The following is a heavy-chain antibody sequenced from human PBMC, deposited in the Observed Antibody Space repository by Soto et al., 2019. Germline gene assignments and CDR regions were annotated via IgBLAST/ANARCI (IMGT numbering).Heavy chain of an antibody. Sequence: PSETLSLTCSVSVGSISSSSYYWGWIRQPPGKGLEWVGSIYYSGSTHYNTSLKSRVAISVDTSKNQFSLKLSSVTAADSAVYYCARQRLFDNSGYFDHWDQGTLVTVSS. J-gene: IGHJ5*02. CDR3: ARQRLFDNSGYFDH. V-gene: IGHV4-39*01. CDR1: VGSISSSSYY. D-gene: IGHD3-22*01. CDR2: IYYSGST.